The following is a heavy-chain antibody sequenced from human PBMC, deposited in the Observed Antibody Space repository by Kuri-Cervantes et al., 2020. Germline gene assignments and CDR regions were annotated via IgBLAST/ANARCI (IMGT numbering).Heavy chain of an antibody. Sequence: GGSLRLSCAASGFTFSSYGMHWVRQAPGKGLEWVSSISSSSSYIYYADSVKGRFTISRDNAKNSLYLQMNSLRAEDTAVYYCAIIWFGDDFDYWGQGTLVTVSS. CDR2: ISSSSSYI. V-gene: IGHV3-21*01. D-gene: IGHD3-10*01. CDR3: AIIWFGDDFDY. CDR1: GFTFSSYG. J-gene: IGHJ4*02.